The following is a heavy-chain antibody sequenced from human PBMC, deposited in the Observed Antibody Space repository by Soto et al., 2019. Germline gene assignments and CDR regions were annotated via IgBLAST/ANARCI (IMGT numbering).Heavy chain of an antibody. CDR3: ARGAPVVNDY. V-gene: IGHV4-30-2*01. Sequence: SETLSLTCAVSGGSISSGGYSWSWIRQPPGRGLEWIGYIYHSGSTYYNPSLKSRVTISVDRSKNQFSLKLSSVTAADTAVYYCARGAPVVNDYWGQGTLVTVSS. J-gene: IGHJ4*02. D-gene: IGHD3-22*01. CDR1: GGSISSGGYS. CDR2: IYHSGST.